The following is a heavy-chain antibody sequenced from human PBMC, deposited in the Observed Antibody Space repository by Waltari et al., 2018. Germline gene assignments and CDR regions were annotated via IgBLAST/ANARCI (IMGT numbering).Heavy chain of an antibody. CDR3: ASVRNYDILTGYYHWFDP. CDR2: IYPGDSDT. J-gene: IGHJ5*02. D-gene: IGHD3-9*01. Sequence: EVQLVQSGAEVKKPGESLKISCKGSGYSFTSYWIGWVRQMPGKGLEWMGIIYPGDSDTRYIPSFQGQVTISADKSISTAYLQWSSLKASDTAMYYCASVRNYDILTGYYHWFDPWGQGTLVTVSS. CDR1: GYSFTSYW. V-gene: IGHV5-51*01.